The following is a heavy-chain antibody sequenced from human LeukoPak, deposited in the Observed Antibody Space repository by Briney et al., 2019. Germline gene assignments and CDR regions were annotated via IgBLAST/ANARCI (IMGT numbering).Heavy chain of an antibody. CDR2: IYSGGST. Sequence: PGGSLRLSCAASGFTVSSNYMSWVRQAPGKGLEWVSVIYSGGSTYYADSVKGRFTISRDNSKNTLYLQMNSLRAEDTAVYYCARGRGATLLWFGEFDYWGQGTLATVSS. CDR1: GFTVSSNY. J-gene: IGHJ4*02. CDR3: ARGRGATLLWFGEFDY. D-gene: IGHD3-10*01. V-gene: IGHV3-53*01.